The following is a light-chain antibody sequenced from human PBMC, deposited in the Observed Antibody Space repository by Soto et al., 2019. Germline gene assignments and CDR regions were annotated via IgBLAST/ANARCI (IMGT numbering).Light chain of an antibody. CDR1: QVIGSY. CDR3: QQLNTYPA. J-gene: IGKJ4*01. V-gene: IGKV1-9*01. Sequence: DLPLTQSPSFLSASVGDRVIITCRASQVIGSYLGWYQQAPGKAPKLLIYGASTLQSGVPSRFSGSGSGTEFTLTISSLQREDVATYYCQQLNTYPAFGGGTKVEI. CDR2: GAS.